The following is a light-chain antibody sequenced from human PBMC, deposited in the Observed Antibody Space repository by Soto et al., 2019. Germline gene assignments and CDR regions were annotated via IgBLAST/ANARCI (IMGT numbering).Light chain of an antibody. CDR3: QSYDNSLSYV. J-gene: IGLJ1*01. CDR2: YNT. Sequence: QSVLTQPPSVSGAPGQRVTISCTGRSSNIGAGFDVHWYQQLPGIAPKLLIYYNTNRPSGVPDRFSGSKSGTSASLAITGLQAEDEADYYCQSYDNSLSYVFGTGTKV. V-gene: IGLV1-40*01. CDR1: SSNIGAGFD.